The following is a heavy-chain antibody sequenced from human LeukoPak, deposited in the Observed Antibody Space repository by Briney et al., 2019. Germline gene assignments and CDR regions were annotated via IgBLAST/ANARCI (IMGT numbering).Heavy chain of an antibody. CDR1: GFTFSSYD. J-gene: IGHJ4*02. CDR3: AKGAYSGYSSFDY. Sequence: GGSLRLSCAASGFTFSSYDMHWVRQAPGKGLEWVSAISGSGGSTYYADSVKGRFTISRDNSKNTLYLQMNSLRAEDTAVYYCAKGAYSGYSSFDYWGQGTLVTVSS. D-gene: IGHD5-12*01. V-gene: IGHV3-23*01. CDR2: ISGSGGST.